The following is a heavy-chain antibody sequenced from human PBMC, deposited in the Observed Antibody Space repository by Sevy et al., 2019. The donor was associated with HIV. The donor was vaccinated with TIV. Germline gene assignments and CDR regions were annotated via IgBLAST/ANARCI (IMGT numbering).Heavy chain of an antibody. J-gene: IGHJ3*02. CDR1: GFIFSNYD. Sequence: GGSLSLSCVGSGFIFSNYDMHWVRQRTGKGLEWVASIGTLADTFYPDSVKGRFTISRENAKNSLFLQMNDLRVGDTAVYFCTRHGILPYGSGKAFDIWGRGTTVTVSS. V-gene: IGHV3-13*01. CDR2: IGTLADT. CDR3: TRHGILPYGSGKAFDI. D-gene: IGHD3-10*01.